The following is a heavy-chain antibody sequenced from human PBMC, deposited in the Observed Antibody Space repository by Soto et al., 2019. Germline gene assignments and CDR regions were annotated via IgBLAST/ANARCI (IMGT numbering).Heavy chain of an antibody. V-gene: IGHV3-30-3*01. J-gene: IGHJ4*02. D-gene: IGHD3-22*01. CDR1: GFSFSTYA. CDR3: ARAQYYYDSSAYPPFDY. CDR2: ISYDGSNK. Sequence: GGSLRLSCAASGFSFSTYAMHWVRQAPGRGLEWVTFISYDGSNKYYADSVKGRFTISRDNSKNTLYLQMNSLRAEDTAVYYCARAQYYYDSSAYPPFDYWGQGSMVTVYS.